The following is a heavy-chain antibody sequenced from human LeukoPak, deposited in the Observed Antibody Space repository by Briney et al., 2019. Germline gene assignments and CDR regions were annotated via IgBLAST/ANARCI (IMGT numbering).Heavy chain of an antibody. CDR2: VNPNSGVT. J-gene: IGHJ4*02. CDR1: GYTFTGYY. CDR3: ARDLAVSGTPLGY. V-gene: IGHV1-2*02. D-gene: IGHD6-19*01. Sequence: GASVKVSCKASGYTFTGYYLHCVREAPGQGLQWMGWVNPNSGVTNYAQKFQGRVTMTRDTSISTGYMELRRLRYDDTAVYYCARDLAVSGTPLGYWGQGTLVTVSS.